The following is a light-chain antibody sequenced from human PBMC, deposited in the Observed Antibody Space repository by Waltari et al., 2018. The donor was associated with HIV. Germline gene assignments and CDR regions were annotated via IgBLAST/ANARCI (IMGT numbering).Light chain of an antibody. J-gene: IGKJ1*01. CDR3: QQYYSTPPT. Sequence: DIVMTQSPHSLALSLGERDTINCKSSQSILYRSRNANYLAWYQQKPGQSPKLLIYWASSRASGVPDRFSGSGSRTDFTLSISSLQSEDVAVYFCQQYYSTPPTFGQGTRVEIK. V-gene: IGKV4-1*01. CDR2: WAS. CDR1: QSILYRSRNANY.